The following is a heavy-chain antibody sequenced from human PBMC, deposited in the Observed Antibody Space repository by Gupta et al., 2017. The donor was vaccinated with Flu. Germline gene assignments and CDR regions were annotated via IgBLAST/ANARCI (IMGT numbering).Heavy chain of an antibody. D-gene: IGHD1-26*01. J-gene: IGHJ5*01. V-gene: IGHV1-69*01. Sequence: QAPGQGVGWMGGIIPIFGTANYAQELQGRFTITADESTSTAYMDRSSLTSEDTAVYYCARDLGIGTYGWFDSWGQGTLVTVSS. CDR2: IIPIFGTA. CDR3: ARDLGIGTYGWFDS.